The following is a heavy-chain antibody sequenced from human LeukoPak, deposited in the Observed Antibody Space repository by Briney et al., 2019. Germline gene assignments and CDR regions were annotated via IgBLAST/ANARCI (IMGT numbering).Heavy chain of an antibody. D-gene: IGHD3-10*01. CDR1: GGSISSYD. CDR2: IYYSGST. CDR3: AGQEPGRRRISY. Sequence: SETLSLTCTVSGGSISSYDWNWIRQPPGKGLEWVGYIYYSGSTNYNPDPKSRVTITLDTYTNQFLLKLSSVTAAETAVYYCAGQEPGRRRISYWGQGTLVTVSS. V-gene: IGHV4-59*01. J-gene: IGHJ4*02.